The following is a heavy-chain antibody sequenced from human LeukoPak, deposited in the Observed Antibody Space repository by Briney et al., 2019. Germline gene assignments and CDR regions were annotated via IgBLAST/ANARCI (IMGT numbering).Heavy chain of an antibody. J-gene: IGHJ4*02. Sequence: PSETLSLTCAVYGGSFSGYYWSWIRQPPGKGLEWIGEINHSGSTNYNPSLKSRVTISVDTSKNQFSLKLSSVTAADPAVDYCARGQAPRYRIWFGGTRIDYWGQGTL. CDR2: INHSGST. CDR1: GGSFSGYY. V-gene: IGHV4-34*01. D-gene: IGHD3-10*01. CDR3: ARGQAPRYRIWFGGTRIDY.